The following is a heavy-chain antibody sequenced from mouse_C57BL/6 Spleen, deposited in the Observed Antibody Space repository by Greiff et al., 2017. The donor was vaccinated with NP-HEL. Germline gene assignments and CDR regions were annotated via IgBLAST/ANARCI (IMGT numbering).Heavy chain of an antibody. V-gene: IGHV2-2*01. J-gene: IGHJ3*01. Sequence: QVQLKQSGPGLVQPSQSLSITCTVSGFSLTSYGVHWVRQSPGKGLEWLGVIWSGGSTDYNAAFISRLSISKDNSKSQVFFKMNSLQADDTAIYYCARSGNHPWFAYWGQGTLVTVSA. CDR1: GFSLTSYG. CDR2: IWSGGST. D-gene: IGHD2-1*01. CDR3: ARSGNHPWFAY.